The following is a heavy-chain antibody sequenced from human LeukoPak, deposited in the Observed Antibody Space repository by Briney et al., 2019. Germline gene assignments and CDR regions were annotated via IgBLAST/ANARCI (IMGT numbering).Heavy chain of an antibody. CDR1: GGSFSGYY. CDR3: ARRVPYEYFQH. CDR2: INHSGST. J-gene: IGHJ1*01. Sequence: SETLSLTCAVYGGSFSGYYWSWIRQPPGKGLEWIGEINHSGSTNYNPSLKSRVTISVDTSKNQFSLKLSSVTAADTAVYYCARRVPYEYFQHWGQGTLVTVSS. V-gene: IGHV4-34*01.